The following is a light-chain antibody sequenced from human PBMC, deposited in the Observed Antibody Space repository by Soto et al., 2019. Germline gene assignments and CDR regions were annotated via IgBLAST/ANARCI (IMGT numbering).Light chain of an antibody. Sequence: QSALTQPASVSGSPGQSITISCTGTSSDVGGYNYVSWYQQHPGKAPKLMIYDVSNRPSGVSNRFSGSKSVNTASLTISGLQAEDEADYYCSSYTSSSTLLFGGGTKLTVL. V-gene: IGLV2-14*01. CDR2: DVS. J-gene: IGLJ2*01. CDR1: SSDVGGYNY. CDR3: SSYTSSSTLL.